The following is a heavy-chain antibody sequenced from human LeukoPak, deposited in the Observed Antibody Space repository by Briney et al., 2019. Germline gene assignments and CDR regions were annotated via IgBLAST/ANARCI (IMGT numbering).Heavy chain of an antibody. Sequence: TSETLSLTCTVSGGSISSYYWSWIRQPPGKGLEWIGYIYYSGSTNYNPSLKSRVTISVDTSKNQFSLKLSSVTAADTAVYYCARGAPRITMVRGVIRYYFDYWGQGTLVTVSS. D-gene: IGHD3-10*01. V-gene: IGHV4-59*12. J-gene: IGHJ4*02. CDR3: ARGAPRITMVRGVIRYYFDY. CDR1: GGSISSYY. CDR2: IYYSGST.